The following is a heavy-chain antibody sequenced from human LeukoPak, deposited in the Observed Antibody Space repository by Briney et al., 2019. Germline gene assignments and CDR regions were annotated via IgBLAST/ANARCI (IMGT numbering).Heavy chain of an antibody. D-gene: IGHD3-3*01. CDR1: GGSISSSSYY. J-gene: IGHJ5*02. CDR3: ARVRITIFGVARNWFDP. V-gene: IGHV4-39*07. CDR2: INHSGST. Sequence: SQTLSLTCTVSGGSISSSSYYWSWIRQPPGKGLEWIGEINHSGSTNYNPSLKSRVTISVDTSKNQFSLKLSSVTAADTAVYYCARVRITIFGVARNWFDPWGQGTLVTVSS.